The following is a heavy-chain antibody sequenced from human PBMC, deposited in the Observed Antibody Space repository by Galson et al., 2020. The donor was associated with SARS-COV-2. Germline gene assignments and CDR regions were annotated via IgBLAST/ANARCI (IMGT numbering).Heavy chain of an antibody. Sequence: ASVKVSCTVSGYTLTELSMHWVRQAPGKGLEWMGGFDPEDGETIYAQKFQGRVTMTEDTSTDTAYMELSSLRSEDTAVYSCATAPGIAAADTNLFDPWGQGTLVTVSS. CDR3: ATAPGIAAADTNLFDP. D-gene: IGHD6-13*01. V-gene: IGHV1-24*01. CDR2: FDPEDGET. CDR1: GYTLTELS. J-gene: IGHJ5*02.